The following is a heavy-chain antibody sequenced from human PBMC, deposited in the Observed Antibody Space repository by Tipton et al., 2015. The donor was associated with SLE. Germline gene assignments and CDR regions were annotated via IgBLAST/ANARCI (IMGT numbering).Heavy chain of an antibody. CDR2: IYSSGST. V-gene: IGHV4-4*08. Sequence: TLSLTCTVSGGSISSYYWSWIRQPPGKGLEWIGDIYSSGSTNNNPPLKRRVTISVDTSKNQFSLRLSSVTAADTAVYYCARGLAMVRGDSMDYWGQGTLVTVSS. CDR1: GGSISSYY. J-gene: IGHJ4*02. D-gene: IGHD3-10*01. CDR3: ARGLAMVRGDSMDY.